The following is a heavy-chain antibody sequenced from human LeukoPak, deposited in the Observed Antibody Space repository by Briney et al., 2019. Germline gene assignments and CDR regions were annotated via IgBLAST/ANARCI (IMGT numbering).Heavy chain of an antibody. CDR3: ARHGYGSGSWFDP. V-gene: IGHV4-34*01. Sequence: SETLSLTCAVYGGSFSGYYWGWIRQPPGKGLEWIGEINHSGSTNYNPSLKSRVTISVDTSKNQFSLKLSSVTAADTAVYYCARHGYGSGSWFDPWGQGTLVTVSS. J-gene: IGHJ5*02. D-gene: IGHD3-10*01. CDR1: GGSFSGYY. CDR2: INHSGST.